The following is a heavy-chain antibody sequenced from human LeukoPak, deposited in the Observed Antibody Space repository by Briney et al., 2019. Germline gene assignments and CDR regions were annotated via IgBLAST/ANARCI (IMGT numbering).Heavy chain of an antibody. Sequence: SETLSLTCAVYGGSFSGYYWSWIRQPPGKGLEWIGEINHSGSTNYNPSLKSRVAISVDTSKNQFSLKLSSVTAADTAVYYCARALGTNYYGSGSPPRDAFDIWGQGTMVTVSS. V-gene: IGHV4-34*01. CDR2: INHSGST. CDR3: ARALGTNYYGSGSPPRDAFDI. CDR1: GGSFSGYY. D-gene: IGHD3-10*01. J-gene: IGHJ3*02.